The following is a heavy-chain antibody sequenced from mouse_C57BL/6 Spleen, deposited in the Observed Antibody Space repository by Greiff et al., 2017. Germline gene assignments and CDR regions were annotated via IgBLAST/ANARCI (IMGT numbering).Heavy chain of an antibody. D-gene: IGHD2-12*01. Sequence: QVQLQQPGAELVKPGASVKMSCKASGYTFPSYWITWVKQRPGQGLEWIGDIYPGSGSTTYNEKFKSKATLTVDTSSSTAYMQLSDLTSEDSAVYYCSRSNYRGLDYAMDYWGQGTSVTVSS. CDR2: IYPGSGST. V-gene: IGHV1-55*01. CDR1: GYTFPSYW. J-gene: IGHJ4*01. CDR3: SRSNYRGLDYAMDY.